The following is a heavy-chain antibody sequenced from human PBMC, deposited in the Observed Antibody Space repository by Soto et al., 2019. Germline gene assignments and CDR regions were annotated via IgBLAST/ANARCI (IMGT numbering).Heavy chain of an antibody. V-gene: IGHV4-59*01. D-gene: IGHD3-10*01. Sequence: AETLSLTCTVSGGSINSYFWSWIRQSPGKGLEWILHIDYSGSTSYSPSLKSRVSISVDTSKNQFSLEVHSVTAADTAVYYCARAGTNLVQFHXWGQVTLVTVSX. CDR3: ARAGTNLVQFHX. J-gene: IGHJ4*02. CDR1: GGSINSYF. CDR2: IDYSGST.